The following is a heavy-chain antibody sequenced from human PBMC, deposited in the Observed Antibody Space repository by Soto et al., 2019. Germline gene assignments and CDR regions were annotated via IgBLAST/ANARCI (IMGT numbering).Heavy chain of an antibody. CDR3: ARGGGLLLEWLLSSSDYYYGMDV. Sequence: PGGSVILSCXASGFTVSSNYMSWVRQAPGKGLEWVSVSYSGSKTYYDDSVKGRFTIYGDNSKNTMYLQVHGLRGAGTAVYYCARGGGLLLEWLLSSSDYYYGMDVWGQGTKVTV. D-gene: IGHD3-3*01. V-gene: IGHV3-53*01. CDR2: SYSGSKT. CDR1: GFTVSSNY. J-gene: IGHJ6*02.